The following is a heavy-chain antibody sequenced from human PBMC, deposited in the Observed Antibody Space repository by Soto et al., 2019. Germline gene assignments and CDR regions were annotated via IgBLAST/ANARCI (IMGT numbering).Heavy chain of an antibody. Sequence: QVHLEQSGAEVKKPGSSVKVSCKASGGTFRTAAVSWVRQAPGQGLEWLGGIMPVFRTPDYAQKFQGRVTITADDSTSTAYMELSGLRSDDTAVYYCARDNDRPQLGGNYYYILDVWGQGTTITVSS. J-gene: IGHJ6*02. CDR3: ARDNDRPQLGGNYYYILDV. D-gene: IGHD2-8*01. CDR1: GGTFRTAA. V-gene: IGHV1-69*12. CDR2: IMPVFRTP.